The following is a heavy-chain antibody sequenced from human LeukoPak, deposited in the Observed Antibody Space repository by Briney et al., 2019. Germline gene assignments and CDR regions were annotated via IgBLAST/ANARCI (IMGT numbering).Heavy chain of an antibody. V-gene: IGHV4-30-4*08. CDR1: GGSISSYY. Sequence: PSETLSLTCTVSGGSISSYYWSWIRQPPGKGLEWIGYIYYSGSTYYNPSLKSRVTITVDTSKNQFSLKLSSVTAADTAVYYCARDSVLPVGFDYWGQGTLVTVSS. CDR3: ARDSVLPVGFDY. CDR2: IYYSGST. J-gene: IGHJ4*02. D-gene: IGHD1-26*01.